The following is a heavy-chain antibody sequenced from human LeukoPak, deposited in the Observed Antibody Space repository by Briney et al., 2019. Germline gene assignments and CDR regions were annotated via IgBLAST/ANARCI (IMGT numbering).Heavy chain of an antibody. J-gene: IGHJ3*02. V-gene: IGHV3-48*03. CDR3: AREHSYGYRDAFDI. D-gene: IGHD5-18*01. Sequence: PGGSLRLSCAASGVTFSTYEMNWVRQAPGKGLEWVSYISSGGNTKYHADSVRGRFTISRDNAKNSLYLQMNSLRVEDTGVYYCAREHSYGYRDAFDIWGQGTMVTVSS. CDR1: GVTFSTYE. CDR2: ISSGGNTK.